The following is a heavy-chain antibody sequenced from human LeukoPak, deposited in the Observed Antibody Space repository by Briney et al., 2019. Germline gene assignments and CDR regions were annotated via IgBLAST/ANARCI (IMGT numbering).Heavy chain of an antibody. J-gene: IGHJ5*02. CDR3: AREGRDIVDLGLNWFDP. D-gene: IGHD5-12*01. CDR1: GFTFSSYA. V-gene: IGHV3-30-3*01. Sequence: PGRSLRLSCAASGFTFSSYAMHWVRQAPGKGLGWVAVISYDGSNKYYADSVKGRFTISRDNSKNTLYLQMNSLRAEDTAVYDCAREGRDIVDLGLNWFDPWGQGTLVTVSS. CDR2: ISYDGSNK.